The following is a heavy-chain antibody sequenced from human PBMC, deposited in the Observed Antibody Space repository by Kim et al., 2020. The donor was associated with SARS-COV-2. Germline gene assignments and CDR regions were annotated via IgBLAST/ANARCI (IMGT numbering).Heavy chain of an antibody. J-gene: IGHJ6*04. V-gene: IGHV3-74*01. CDR3: ARVEETRYYDFWSGYYTGPYYDMDV. Sequence: GGSLRLSCAASGFTFSSYWMHWVRQAPGKGLVWVSRINSDGSSTSYADSVKGRFTISRDNAKNTLYLQMNSLRAEDTAVYYCARVEETRYYDFWSGYYTGPYYDMDVWGKGTTVTVSS. D-gene: IGHD3-3*01. CDR1: GFTFSSYW. CDR2: INSDGSST.